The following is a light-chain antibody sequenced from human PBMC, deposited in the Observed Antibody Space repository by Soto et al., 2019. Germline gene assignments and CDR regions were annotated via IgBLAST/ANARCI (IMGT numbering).Light chain of an antibody. J-gene: IGKJ1*01. V-gene: IGKV3-15*01. Sequence: EVVMTQSPVTLSVSPGERATLSCRASQSITTNLAWYQQKPGQAPRLLIYGASTRATGAPARFSGSGSGTQFTLTISSLQSEDFALYYCQQYNDWPPKRTVGQGTRVEFK. CDR1: QSITTN. CDR2: GAS. CDR3: QQYNDWPPKRT.